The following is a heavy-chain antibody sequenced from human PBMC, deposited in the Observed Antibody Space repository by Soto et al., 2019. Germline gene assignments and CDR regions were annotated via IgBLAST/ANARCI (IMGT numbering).Heavy chain of an antibody. CDR3: ARDRGPYYYGSGSYRYYYYGMDV. CDR1: GFTFSSYS. D-gene: IGHD3-10*01. J-gene: IGHJ6*04. Sequence: PGRSLRHSCAASGFTFSSYSMNWVRQAPGKGLEWVSYISSSSSTIYYADSVKGRFTISRDNAKNSLYLQMNSLRAEDTAVYYCARDRGPYYYGSGSYRYYYYGMDVWGKGTTVTVSS. CDR2: ISSSSSTI. V-gene: IGHV3-48*01.